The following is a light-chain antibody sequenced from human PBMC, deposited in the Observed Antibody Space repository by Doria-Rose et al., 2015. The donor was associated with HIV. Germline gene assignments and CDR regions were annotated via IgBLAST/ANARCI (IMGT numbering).Light chain of an antibody. CDR2: ATS. V-gene: IGKV1-39*01. CDR1: QRIDNY. Sequence: DIQMTQSPSSLSASVGDTVTITCRASQRIDNYLSRYQHKPGKAPKLLISATSTLQTGVPSRFSGSKSRTDFTLTITSLQPDDLATYYCQQSYMAPQTFGQGTKVEIK. CDR3: QQSYMAPQT. J-gene: IGKJ1*01.